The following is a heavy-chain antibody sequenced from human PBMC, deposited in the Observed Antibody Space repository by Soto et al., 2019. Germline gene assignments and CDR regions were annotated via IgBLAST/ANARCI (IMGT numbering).Heavy chain of an antibody. Sequence: SETLSLTCTVSGGSISRYYWTWIRQAPGKGLECIGYIHYSGSTTYNPSLKSRVTMSVDTSKNQFSLRLTSVTRADTAVYYCARDSGWAYSLDYWGQGAMVTVSS. CDR3: ARDSGWAYSLDY. CDR1: GGSISRYY. V-gene: IGHV4-59*01. CDR2: IHYSGST. D-gene: IGHD6-19*01. J-gene: IGHJ4*02.